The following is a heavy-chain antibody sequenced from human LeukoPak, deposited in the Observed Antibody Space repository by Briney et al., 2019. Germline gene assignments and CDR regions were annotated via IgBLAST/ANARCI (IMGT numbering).Heavy chain of an antibody. CDR3: TRAVAGDYFDY. Sequence: ASVKVSRKASGYTFTGYYLHWVRQAPGQGLEWMGWINPNSGGTNYAQNFQGRVTMTRDTSISTAYMELSRLGSDDTAVYYCTRAVAGDYFDYWGQGTLVTVSS. CDR2: INPNSGGT. J-gene: IGHJ4*02. CDR1: GYTFTGYY. D-gene: IGHD2-15*01. V-gene: IGHV1-2*02.